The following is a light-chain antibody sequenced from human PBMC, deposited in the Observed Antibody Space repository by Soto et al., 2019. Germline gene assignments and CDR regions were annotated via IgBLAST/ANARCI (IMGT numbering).Light chain of an antibody. CDR3: QQYNKWVT. J-gene: IGKJ3*01. CDR1: QYVSRK. Sequence: EIVMTQSPATLSVSPGESATLSCRASQYVSRKLAWYQQKPGQAPRLLIYGASTRATGVPARFSSSGSGTEFTLTISSLQSEDFAVYYCQQYNKWVTFGPGTTVDIQ. V-gene: IGKV3D-15*01. CDR2: GAS.